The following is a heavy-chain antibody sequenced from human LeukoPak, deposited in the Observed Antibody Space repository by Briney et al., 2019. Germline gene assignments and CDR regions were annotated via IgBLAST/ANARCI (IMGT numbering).Heavy chain of an antibody. J-gene: IGHJ4*02. CDR3: AKDRDSSGYEVYFDY. V-gene: IGHV3-30*18. CDR1: GFTFSSYS. D-gene: IGHD3-22*01. CDR2: ISYDGSNK. Sequence: GGSLRLSCAASGFTFSSYSMNWVRQAPGKGLEWVAVISYDGSNKYYADSVKGRFTISRDNSKNTLYLQMNSLRAEDTAVYYCAKDRDSSGYEVYFDYWGQGTLVTVSS.